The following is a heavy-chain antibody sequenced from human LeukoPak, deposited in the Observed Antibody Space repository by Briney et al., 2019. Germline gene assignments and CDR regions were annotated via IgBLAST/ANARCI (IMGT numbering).Heavy chain of an antibody. V-gene: IGHV3-7*01. CDR3: ARDWAFYGSGSYYPMGY. CDR2: IKQDGSEK. CDR1: GFTFSSYW. J-gene: IGHJ4*02. D-gene: IGHD3-10*01. Sequence: GGSLRLSCAASGFTFSSYWMSWVRQAPGKGLEWVANIKQDGSEKYYVDSVKGRFTISRDNAKNSLYLQMNSLRAEDTAVYYCARDWAFYGSGSYYPMGYWGQGTLVTVSS.